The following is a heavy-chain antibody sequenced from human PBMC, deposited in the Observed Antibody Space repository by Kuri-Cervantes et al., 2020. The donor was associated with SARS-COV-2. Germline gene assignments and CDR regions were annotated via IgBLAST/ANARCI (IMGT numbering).Heavy chain of an antibody. Sequence: GESLKISCVASGFTFDGFGIHWVRQAPGKGLEWMTGISYDETTKYYADSVKGRFTVSRDNSVNTVYLQLNNLRPEDTAVYYCARSNLRGDFDHWGQGTLVTVSS. CDR1: GFTFDGFG. V-gene: IGHV3-30*03. CDR2: ISYDETTK. D-gene: IGHD3-10*01. J-gene: IGHJ4*02. CDR3: ARSNLRGDFDH.